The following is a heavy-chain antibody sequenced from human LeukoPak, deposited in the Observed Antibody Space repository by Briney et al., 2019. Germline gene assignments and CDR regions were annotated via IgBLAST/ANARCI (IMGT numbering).Heavy chain of an antibody. V-gene: IGHV3-21*06. CDR1: GFIFSSYN. J-gene: IGHJ5*02. CDR3: ARGIGYFDWLFFS. Sequence: GGSLRLSCAASGFIFSSYNMNWVRQAPGKGLEWVSSINPNGDYIYYADSVKGRFTISRDNAKNSLYLQMTSLRAEDTAVYLCARGIGYFDWLFFSWGQGTLLTVSS. D-gene: IGHD3-9*01. CDR2: INPNGDYI.